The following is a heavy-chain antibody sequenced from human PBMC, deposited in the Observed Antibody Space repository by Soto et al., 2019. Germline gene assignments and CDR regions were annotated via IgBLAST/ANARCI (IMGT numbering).Heavy chain of an antibody. CDR2: IYHSGST. CDR3: ARGETLSLEWLFDWLDP. CDR1: GGSISGSNW. J-gene: IGHJ5*02. Sequence: QVQLQESGPGLVKPSGTLSLTCAVSGGSISGSNWWSWVRQPPGKGLEWIGEIYHSGSTNYNPSLKSRVTISLDKSKNQFSLTLSSLTAADTAVYYCARGETLSLEWLFDWLDPWGQGTLVTVSS. V-gene: IGHV4-4*02. D-gene: IGHD3-3*01.